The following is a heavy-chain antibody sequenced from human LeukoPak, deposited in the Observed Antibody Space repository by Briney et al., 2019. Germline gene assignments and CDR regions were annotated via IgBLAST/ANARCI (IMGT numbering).Heavy chain of an antibody. D-gene: IGHD1-14*01. Sequence: ASVKVSCKVSGYTLTKLSMHWVRQAPGKGLEWMGGFDPEDGETIYAQKFQGRVTMTEDTSTATAYMELSSLRSEDTAVYYCAPGGKAHSNHTYYFDYWGQGTLVTVSS. V-gene: IGHV1-24*01. CDR3: APGGKAHSNHTYYFDY. J-gene: IGHJ4*02. CDR1: GYTLTKLS. CDR2: FDPEDGET.